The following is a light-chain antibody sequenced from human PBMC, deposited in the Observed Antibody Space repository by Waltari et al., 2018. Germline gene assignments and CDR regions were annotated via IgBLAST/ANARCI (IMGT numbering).Light chain of an antibody. CDR1: QSASSY. CDR2: AAS. Sequence: EVVMTQSPTTLSVSPGERAPPSCRASQSASSYLAWYPQKPGQAPRLLIYAASTRATGVPARFSGSGSGTEFTLTISSLQSEDFAVYYCQQYSNWPPLTFGGGTKVEIK. J-gene: IGKJ4*01. CDR3: QQYSNWPPLT. V-gene: IGKV3-15*01.